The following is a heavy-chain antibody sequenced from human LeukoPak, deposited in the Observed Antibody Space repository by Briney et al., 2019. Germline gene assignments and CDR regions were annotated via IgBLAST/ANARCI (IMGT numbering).Heavy chain of an antibody. J-gene: IGHJ6*03. Sequence: GGSLRLSCAASGFTFSSYAMTWVRQAPGKGLEWVSAISGSGGSTYYADSVKGRFTISRDNSKNTLYLQMNSLRAEDTAEYYCAKCIVATNYYYYYMDVWGKGTTVTVSS. CDR1: GFTFSSYA. CDR3: AKCIVATNYYYYYMDV. D-gene: IGHD5-12*01. V-gene: IGHV3-23*01. CDR2: ISGSGGST.